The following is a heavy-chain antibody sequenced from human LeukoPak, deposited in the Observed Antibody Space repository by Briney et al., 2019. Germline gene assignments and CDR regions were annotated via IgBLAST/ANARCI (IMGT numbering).Heavy chain of an antibody. D-gene: IGHD3-9*01. V-gene: IGHV7-4-1*02. CDR3: ARAAYFDWLSWFDP. CDR2: INTNTGNP. Sequence: ASVKVSCKASGYTFTSYAMNWVRQAPGQGLEWMGWINTNTGNPTYAQGFTGRFVFSLDTSVSTAYLQISSLKAEDTAVCYCARAAYFDWLSWFDPWGQGTLVTVSS. CDR1: GYTFTSYA. J-gene: IGHJ5*02.